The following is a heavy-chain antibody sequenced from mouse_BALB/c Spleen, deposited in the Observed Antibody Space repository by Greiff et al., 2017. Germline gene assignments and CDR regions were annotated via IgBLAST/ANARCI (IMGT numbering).Heavy chain of an antibody. CDR2: ISSGSSTI. V-gene: IGHV5-17*02. J-gene: IGHJ4*01. CDR1: GFTFSSFG. D-gene: IGHD2-4*01. CDR3: ARSYDYDVYYYAMDY. Sequence: EVQLVESGGGLVQPGGSRKLSCAASGFTFSSFGMHWVRQAPEKGLEWVAYISSGSSTIYYADTVKGRFTISRDNPKNTLFLQMTSLRSEDTAMYYCARSYDYDVYYYAMDYWGQGTSVTVSS.